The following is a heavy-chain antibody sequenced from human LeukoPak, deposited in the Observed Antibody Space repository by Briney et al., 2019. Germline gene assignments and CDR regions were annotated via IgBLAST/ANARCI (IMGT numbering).Heavy chain of an antibody. CDR2: IYYSGST. CDR3: AGGYSSGWYGAAFDI. Sequence: SETLSLTCTVSGGSISSSTYYWSWIRQPPGKGLEWIGSIYYSGSTYYNPSLKSRVTISVDTSKNQFSLKLTSVTAADTAVYYCAGGYSSGWYGAAFDIWGQGTMVTVSS. CDR1: GGSISSSTYY. J-gene: IGHJ3*02. V-gene: IGHV4-39*01. D-gene: IGHD6-19*01.